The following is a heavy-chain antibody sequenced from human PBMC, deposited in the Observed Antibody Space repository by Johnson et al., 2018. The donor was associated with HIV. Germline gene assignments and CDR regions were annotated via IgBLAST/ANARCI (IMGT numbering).Heavy chain of an antibody. CDR1: GFTFSSFA. V-gene: IGHV3-30-3*01. CDR2: ISYDGSNK. D-gene: IGHD3-22*01. Sequence: QVQLVESGGGVVQPGTSLRLSCAASGFTFSSFAMHWVRQAPGKGLEWMAFISYDGSNKYFTDSVRGRFTISRDNSKNTLFLQMNSLRAEYTAVYYCVRRFYDSSAFDIWGQGTLVTVSS. J-gene: IGHJ3*02. CDR3: VRRFYDSSAFDI.